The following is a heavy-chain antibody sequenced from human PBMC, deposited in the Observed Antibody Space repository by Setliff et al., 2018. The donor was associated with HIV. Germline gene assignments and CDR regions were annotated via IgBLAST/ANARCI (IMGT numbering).Heavy chain of an antibody. Sequence: SETLSLTCAVSGYSISSDYYWSWIRQPAGKGLEWIGNIYYSGSTNYNPSLKSRVTISVDTSKNQFSLKLSSVAAADTAVYYCARSVVVVTVEWFDPWGQGTLVTVSS. CDR3: ARSVVVVTVEWFDP. D-gene: IGHD2-21*02. CDR1: GYSISSDYY. CDR2: IYYSGST. V-gene: IGHV4-38-2*01. J-gene: IGHJ5*02.